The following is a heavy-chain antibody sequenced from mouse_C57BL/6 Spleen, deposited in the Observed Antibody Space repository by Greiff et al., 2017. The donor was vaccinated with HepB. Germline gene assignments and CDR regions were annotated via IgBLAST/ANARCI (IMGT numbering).Heavy chain of an antibody. V-gene: IGHV6-3*01. CDR2: IRLKSDNYAT. CDR1: GFTFSNYW. Sequence: ESGGGLVQPGGSMKLSCVASGFTFSNYWMNWVRQSPEKGLEWVAQIRLKSDNYATHYAESVKGRFTISRADSKSSVYLQMNNLRAEDTGIYYSTGRNYGNYFDYWGQGTTLTVSS. CDR3: TGRNYGNYFDY. D-gene: IGHD2-1*01. J-gene: IGHJ2*01.